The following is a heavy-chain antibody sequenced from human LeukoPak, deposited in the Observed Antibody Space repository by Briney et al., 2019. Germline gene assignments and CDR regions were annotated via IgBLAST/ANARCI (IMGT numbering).Heavy chain of an antibody. CDR2: ISSSSSYI. Sequence: GGSLRLSCAASGFTFSSYSMNWVRQAPGKGLEWVSSISSSSSYIYYADSVKGRFTISRDNAKNSLYLQMNSLRAEDTAVYYCARGSYYYDSSDYYPGYWGQGTLVTVSS. CDR3: ARGSYYYDSSDYYPGY. CDR1: GFTFSSYS. J-gene: IGHJ4*02. D-gene: IGHD3-22*01. V-gene: IGHV3-21*01.